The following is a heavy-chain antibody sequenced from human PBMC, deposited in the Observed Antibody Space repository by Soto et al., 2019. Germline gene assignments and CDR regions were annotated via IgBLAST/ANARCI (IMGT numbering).Heavy chain of an antibody. V-gene: IGHV4-59*01. CDR1: GGSISPYY. CDR3: ARKGAAASYAHYYMDV. J-gene: IGHJ6*03. Sequence: QVQLQESGPGLVKPSETLSLTCTVSGGSISPYYWSWIRQPPGKGLEWIGYVYYSGNTNYNPSLESRCTISVDTSRNRFSLNLTSATAADTAVYYCARKGAAASYAHYYMDVWGRGTAVTVSS. CDR2: VYYSGNT. D-gene: IGHD6-13*01.